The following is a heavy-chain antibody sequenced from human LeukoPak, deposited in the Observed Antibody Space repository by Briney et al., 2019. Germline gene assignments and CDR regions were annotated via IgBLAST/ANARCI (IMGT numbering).Heavy chain of an antibody. V-gene: IGHV1-2*02. CDR2: INPNSGGT. CDR3: AREGQLDDYGDFARD. J-gene: IGHJ4*02. CDR1: GYTFTGHY. D-gene: IGHD4-17*01. Sequence: ASVKVSCKASGYTFTGHYMHWVRQAPGQGLEWMGWINPNSGGTNYAQKFQGRVTMTRDTSISTAYMELSRLRSDDTAVYYCAREGQLDDYGDFARDWGQGTLVTVSS.